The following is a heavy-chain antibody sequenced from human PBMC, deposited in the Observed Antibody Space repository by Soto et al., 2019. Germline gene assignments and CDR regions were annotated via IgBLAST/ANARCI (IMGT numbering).Heavy chain of an antibody. CDR3: ARQRPPVLRRQPDAFDI. CDR1: GGSISNSYY. D-gene: IGHD4-17*01. Sequence: QLQLQESGPGLVKPSETLSLTCSVSGGSISNSYYCGWIRQPPGKGPEWIGSVYTSGSTYHNPSLKSRASMPVDTTKTQSSLKLTSLTDADTAVYYCARQRPPVLRRQPDAFDIWGPGIVVIVSS. J-gene: IGHJ3*02. CDR2: VYTSGST. V-gene: IGHV4-39*01.